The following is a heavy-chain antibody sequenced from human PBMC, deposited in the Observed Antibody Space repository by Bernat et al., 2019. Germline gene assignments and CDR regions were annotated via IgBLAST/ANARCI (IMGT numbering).Heavy chain of an antibody. CDR1: GFTFSTYA. D-gene: IGHD6-6*01. CDR2: ISNDGINK. Sequence: QVQLVESGGGVVQPGRSLRLSCAASGFTFSTYAIHWVRQAPGKGLKWVAVISNDGINKYYADSVQARFTISRDNSNNTVYLQMNRRRPEDTAVYYCAKGSGRSSSSGGIDYWGQGTLVTVSS. J-gene: IGHJ4*02. CDR3: AKGSGRSSSSGGIDY. V-gene: IGHV3-30*18.